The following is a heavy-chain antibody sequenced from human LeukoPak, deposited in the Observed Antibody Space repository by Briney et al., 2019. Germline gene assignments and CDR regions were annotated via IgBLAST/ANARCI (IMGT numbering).Heavy chain of an antibody. J-gene: IGHJ6*03. CDR3: ARAPRSYCSSTSCYARYYYMDV. D-gene: IGHD2-2*01. CDR2: INPNSGGT. Sequence: GASVKVSFKASGYTFTGYYMHWVRQAPGQGLEWMGWINPNSGGTNYAQKFQGRVTMTRDTSISTAYMELSRLRSDDTAMYYCARAPRSYCSSTSCYARYYYMDVWGKGTTVTVSS. CDR1: GYTFTGYY. V-gene: IGHV1-2*02.